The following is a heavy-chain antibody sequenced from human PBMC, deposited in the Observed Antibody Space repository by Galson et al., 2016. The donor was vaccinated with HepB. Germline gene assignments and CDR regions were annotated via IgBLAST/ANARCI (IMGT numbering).Heavy chain of an antibody. CDR3: ARTIVAVPGANDYFDY. J-gene: IGHJ4*02. D-gene: IGHD2-2*01. CDR2: ISGSGDRR. V-gene: IGHV3-23*01. Sequence: SLRLSCAASAFTFNSYWMSWVRQAPGKGLEWVSVISGSGDRRYYADSVKGRFIISRDNSKNTVYLQMNSLRAEDTAVYYCARTIVAVPGANDYFDYWGQGTLVTVSS. CDR1: AFTFNSYW.